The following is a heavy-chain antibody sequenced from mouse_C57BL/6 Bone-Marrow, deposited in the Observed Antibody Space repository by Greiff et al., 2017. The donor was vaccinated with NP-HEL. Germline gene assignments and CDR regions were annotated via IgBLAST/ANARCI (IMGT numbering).Heavy chain of an antibody. D-gene: IGHD2-3*01. CDR3: TPYDGYYVGFAY. CDR1: GFNIKDDY. CDR2: IDPENGDT. V-gene: IGHV14-4*01. J-gene: IGHJ3*01. Sequence: EVQVVESGAELVRPGASVKLSCTASGFNIKDDYMHWVKQRPEQGLEWIGWIDPENGDTEYASKFQGKATITADTSSNTAYLQLSSLTSEDTAVYYCTPYDGYYVGFAYWGQGTLVTVSA.